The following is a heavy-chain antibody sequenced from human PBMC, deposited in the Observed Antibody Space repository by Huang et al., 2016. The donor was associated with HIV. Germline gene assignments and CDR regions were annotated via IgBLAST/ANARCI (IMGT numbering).Heavy chain of an antibody. D-gene: IGHD3-16*01. CDR3: ARRPLGAGYYFDS. CDR1: GFSLTPPGIA. J-gene: IGHJ4*02. CDR2: IYWNDDK. V-gene: IGHV2-5*01. Sequence: QITLKESGPTLVKPTQTLTLTCTFSGFSLTPPGIAVGWIRQPPGKALAWLALIYWNDDKRYSPSLKNRLTISKDTARNQVVLTVTDVDPLDTATYYCARRPLGAGYYFDSWGQGMLVTVTS.